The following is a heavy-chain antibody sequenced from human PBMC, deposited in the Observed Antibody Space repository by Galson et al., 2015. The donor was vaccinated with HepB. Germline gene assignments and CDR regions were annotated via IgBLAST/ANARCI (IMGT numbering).Heavy chain of an antibody. CDR3: ARGPIVVVPAEEKITIFGRWFDP. Sequence: ETLSLTCTVSGGSISSYYWSWIRQPPGKGLEWIGYIYYSGSTNYNPSLKSRVTISVDTSKNQFSLKLSSVTAADTAVYYCARGPIVVVPAEEKITIFGRWFDPWGQGTLVTVSS. D-gene: IGHD2-2*01. CDR2: IYYSGST. J-gene: IGHJ5*02. CDR1: GGSISSYY. V-gene: IGHV4-59*01.